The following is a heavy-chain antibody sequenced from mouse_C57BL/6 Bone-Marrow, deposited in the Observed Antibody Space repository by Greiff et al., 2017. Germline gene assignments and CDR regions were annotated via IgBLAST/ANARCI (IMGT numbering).Heavy chain of an antibody. J-gene: IGHJ1*03. CDR3: ARQAPFLTTVVYWYFDV. D-gene: IGHD1-1*01. V-gene: IGHV5-12*01. CDR2: ISNGGGST. Sequence: EVMLVESGGGLVQPGGSLKLSCAASGFTFSDYYMYWVRQTPEKRLEWVAYISNGGGSTYYPDTVKGRFTISRDNAKNTLYLQMSRLKSEDTAMYNGARQAPFLTTVVYWYFDVWGTGTTVTVSS. CDR1: GFTFSDYY.